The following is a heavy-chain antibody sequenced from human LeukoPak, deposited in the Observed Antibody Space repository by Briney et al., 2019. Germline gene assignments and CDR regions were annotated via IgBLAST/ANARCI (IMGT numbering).Heavy chain of an antibody. CDR3: AHLNSSALHYREWFFDY. V-gene: IGHV2-5*01. J-gene: IGHJ4*02. CDR2: IFLNGDK. Sequence: SGPTLVKPTQTLTLTCSISGKSLTTTEVSLGWIRQPPGKALEWLALIFLNGDKRYSPSLKSRLSITEDTSKNHMVLTMANMVPVDTATYYCAHLNSSALHYREWFFDYWGQGALVTVSS. CDR1: GKSLTTTEVS. D-gene: IGHD6-19*01.